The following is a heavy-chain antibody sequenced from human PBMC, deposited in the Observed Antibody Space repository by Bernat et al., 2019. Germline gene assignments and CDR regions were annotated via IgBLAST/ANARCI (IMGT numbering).Heavy chain of an antibody. Sequence: QVQLVESGGDVVQPGRSLRLSCAASGFTFSSYAMHWVRQAPGKGLEWVAGISYDGSNKYYVDSVKGRFTISRDNSKNTLYLQMNSLRAEDTAVYYCARDSGYCTNGVCYMTYYFDYWGQGTLVTVSS. V-gene: IGHV3-30-3*01. CDR3: ARDSGYCTNGVCYMTYYFDY. J-gene: IGHJ4*02. D-gene: IGHD2-8*01. CDR1: GFTFSSYA. CDR2: ISYDGSNK.